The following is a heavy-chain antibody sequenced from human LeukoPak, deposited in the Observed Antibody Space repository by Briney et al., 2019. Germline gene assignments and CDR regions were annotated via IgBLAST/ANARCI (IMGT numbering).Heavy chain of an antibody. CDR1: GFTFSNHA. V-gene: IGHV3-23*01. CDR2: ISADAVDT. Sequence: GGSLRLSCVASGFTFSNHAMTWVRQAPGKGLEWVSAISADAVDTFYAPSVKGRFIISRDNSTNPLYVQLNNLRAEGRAMYYFAKDVWWWVSGGQGTLVSVSS. CDR3: AKDVWWWVS. D-gene: IGHD2-8*02. J-gene: IGHJ4*02.